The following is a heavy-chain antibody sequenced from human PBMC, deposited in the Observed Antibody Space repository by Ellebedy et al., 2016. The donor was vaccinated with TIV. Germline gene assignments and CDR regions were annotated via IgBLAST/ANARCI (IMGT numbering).Heavy chain of an antibody. CDR1: GFTFDDYA. V-gene: IGHV3-9*01. D-gene: IGHD6-19*01. J-gene: IGHJ4*02. Sequence: SLKISXAASGFTFDDYAMHWVRQAPGKGLEWVSGISWNSGSIGYADSVKGRFTISRDNAKNTLYLQMNSLRAEDTALYYCAKARSSGWYQVADYWGQGTLVTVSS. CDR3: AKARSSGWYQVADY. CDR2: ISWNSGSI.